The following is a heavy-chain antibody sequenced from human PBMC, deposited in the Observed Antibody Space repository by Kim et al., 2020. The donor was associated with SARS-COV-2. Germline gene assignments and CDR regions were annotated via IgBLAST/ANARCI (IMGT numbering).Heavy chain of an antibody. CDR3: AKGRTGYSFDY. CDR1: GFTFNTHA. J-gene: IGHJ4*02. Sequence: GGSLRLSCAASGFTFNTHAMTWVRQAPGKGLDWVSLIYGGGTTTYYADSVKGRFTISRDNSKNTLYLQMNRLRAEDTAVYYCAKGRTGYSFDYWGQGILVTVSS. V-gene: IGHV3-23*03. CDR2: IYGGGTTT. D-gene: IGHD3-9*01.